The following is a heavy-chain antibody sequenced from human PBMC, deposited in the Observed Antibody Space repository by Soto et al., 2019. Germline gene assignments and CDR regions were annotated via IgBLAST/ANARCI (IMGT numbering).Heavy chain of an antibody. CDR3: ARGVTMVRGVIHTPYFDY. CDR2: IYYSGST. V-gene: IGHV4-31*03. J-gene: IGHJ4*02. CDR1: GGSIRSGGYY. D-gene: IGHD3-10*01. Sequence: QVQLQESGPGLVKPSETLSLTCTVSGGSIRSGGYYWSWIRQHPGKGLEWIGYIYYSGSTYYNPSLKSRVTIAVDTSKNQLSLKLSSVTAADTAVYYCARGVTMVRGVIHTPYFDYWGQGTLVTVSS.